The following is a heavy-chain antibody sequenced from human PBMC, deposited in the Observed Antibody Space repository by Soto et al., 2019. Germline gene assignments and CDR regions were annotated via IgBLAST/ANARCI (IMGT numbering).Heavy chain of an antibody. CDR1: GYTFTGYY. J-gene: IGHJ6*02. CDR3: ARDPALYCSGGSCYSNYYYGMDV. D-gene: IGHD2-15*01. Sequence: ASVKVSCKASGYTFTGYYMHWVRQAPGQGLEWMGWINPNSGGTNYAQKFQGWVTMTRDTSISTAYMELSRLRSDDTAVYYCARDPALYCSGGSCYSNYYYGMDVWGQGTTVTVSS. CDR2: INPNSGGT. V-gene: IGHV1-2*04.